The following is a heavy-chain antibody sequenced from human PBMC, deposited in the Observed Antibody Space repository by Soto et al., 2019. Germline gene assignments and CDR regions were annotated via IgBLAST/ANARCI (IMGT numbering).Heavy chain of an antibody. Sequence: GGSLRLSCAASGFTFSSYAMSWVRQAPGKGLEWVSAISGSGGSTYYADSVKGRFTISRDNSKNTLYLQMNSLRAEDTAVYYCAKAVGPNYSSSWYYFDYWGQGTLVTVSS. CDR1: GFTFSSYA. J-gene: IGHJ4*02. D-gene: IGHD6-13*01. CDR2: ISGSGGST. CDR3: AKAVGPNYSSSWYYFDY. V-gene: IGHV3-23*01.